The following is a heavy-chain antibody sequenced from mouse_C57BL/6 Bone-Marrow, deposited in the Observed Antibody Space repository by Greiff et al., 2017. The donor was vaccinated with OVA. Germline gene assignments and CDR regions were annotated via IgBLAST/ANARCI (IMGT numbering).Heavy chain of an antibody. CDR3: ARDGDYETYYAMDY. J-gene: IGHJ4*01. Sequence: EVQGVESGGGLVKPGGSLKLSCAASGFTFSSYAMSWVRQTPEKRLEWVATISDGGSYTYYPDNVKGRFTISSDNAKNNLYLQMSHLKSEDTAMYYCARDGDYETYYAMDYWGQGTSVTVSS. CDR2: ISDGGSYT. D-gene: IGHD2-4*01. CDR1: GFTFSSYA. V-gene: IGHV5-4*01.